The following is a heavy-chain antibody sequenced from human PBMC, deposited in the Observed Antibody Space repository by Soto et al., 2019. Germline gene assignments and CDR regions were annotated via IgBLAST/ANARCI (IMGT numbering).Heavy chain of an antibody. CDR1: GYTFTSYG. CDR2: ISAYNGNT. J-gene: IGHJ4*02. V-gene: IGHV1-18*01. D-gene: IGHD6-19*01. Sequence: QVQLVQSGAEVKKPGASVKVSCKASGYTFTSYGISWVRQAPGQGLEWMGWISAYNGNTNYAQKLQCRVTMTTDTATSTADMEVRSLRSDDTAVYYCAAWLEHSDYWGQGTLVTVSS. CDR3: AAWLEHSDY.